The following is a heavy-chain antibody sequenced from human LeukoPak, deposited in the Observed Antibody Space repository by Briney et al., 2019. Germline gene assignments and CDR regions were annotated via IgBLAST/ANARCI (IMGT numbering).Heavy chain of an antibody. J-gene: IGHJ4*02. CDR2: IYTTGST. CDR3: ARVTTGGYYNC. D-gene: IGHD3-22*01. V-gene: IGHV4-61*02. CDR1: GGSVSSGTYY. Sequence: SETLSLTCTVSGGSVSSGTYYWTWIRQPAGKGLEWIGRIYTTGSTNYNPSLKSRVTMSTDTSKNQFSLKLSSVTAADTAVYYCARVTTGGYYNCWGQGTLVTVSS.